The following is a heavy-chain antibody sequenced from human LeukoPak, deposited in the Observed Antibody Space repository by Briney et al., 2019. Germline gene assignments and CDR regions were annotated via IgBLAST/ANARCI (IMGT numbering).Heavy chain of an antibody. CDR2: INTNTGNP. Sequence: ASVKVSCKASGYTLTSYAMNWVRQAPGQGLEWMGWINTNTGNPTYAQGFTGRFVFSLDTSVSTAYLQISSLKAEDTAVYYCAREHTIFGVVINDYWGQGTLVTVSS. CDR1: GYTLTSYA. J-gene: IGHJ4*02. D-gene: IGHD3-3*01. CDR3: AREHTIFGVVINDY. V-gene: IGHV7-4-1*02.